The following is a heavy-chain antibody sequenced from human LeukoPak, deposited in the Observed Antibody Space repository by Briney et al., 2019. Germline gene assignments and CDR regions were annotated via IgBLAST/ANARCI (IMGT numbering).Heavy chain of an antibody. Sequence: GGSLRLSCGASGFTFSSHWMSWVRQAPGKGLEWVANIKKDGSEKYYVDSVKGRFTISRDNSKNTLYLQMNSLRAEDTAVYYCAKDLAVAVAVYYYYMDIWGKGTTVTISS. CDR1: GFTFSSHW. V-gene: IGHV3-7*01. CDR2: IKKDGSEK. J-gene: IGHJ6*03. D-gene: IGHD6-19*01. CDR3: AKDLAVAVAVYYYYMDI.